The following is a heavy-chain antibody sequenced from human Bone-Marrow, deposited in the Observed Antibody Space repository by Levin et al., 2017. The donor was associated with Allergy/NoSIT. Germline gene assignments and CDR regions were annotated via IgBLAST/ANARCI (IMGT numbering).Heavy chain of an antibody. V-gene: IGHV1-8*01. Sequence: GASVKVSCKTSGYCFSTYEMLWVRQATGQGLEWMGWVNPKNGDTDYALKFQGRVTMTTDTSTRTAYLEMTALTPDATAVYYCAIGVRDWGRGTAVTVS. CDR2: VNPKNGDT. CDR1: GYCFSTYE. J-gene: IGHJ4*02. CDR3: AIGVRD.